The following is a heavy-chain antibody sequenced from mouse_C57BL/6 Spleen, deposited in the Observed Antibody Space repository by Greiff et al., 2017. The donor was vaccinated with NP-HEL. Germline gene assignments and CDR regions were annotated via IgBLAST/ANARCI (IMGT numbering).Heavy chain of an antibody. Sequence: QVHVKQPGAELVKPGASVKMSCKASGYTFTSYWITWVKQRPGQGLEWIGDIYPGSGSTNYNEKFKSKATLTVDTSSSTAYMQLSSLTSEDSAVYYCASNYLSYWGQGTTLTVSS. CDR3: ASNYLSY. J-gene: IGHJ2*01. CDR1: GYTFTSYW. V-gene: IGHV1-55*01. CDR2: IYPGSGST.